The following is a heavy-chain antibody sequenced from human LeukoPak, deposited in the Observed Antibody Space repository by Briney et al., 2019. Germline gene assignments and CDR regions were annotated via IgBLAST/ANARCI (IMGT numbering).Heavy chain of an antibody. D-gene: IGHD1-1*01. CDR1: GFIFSDYG. J-gene: IGHJ4*02. Sequence: GGSLRLSCAVSGFIFSDYGFPWVRQAPGKGLEWVAVTRFDGSIKQYADSVKGRFTISRDDSKNTLYLQMNSLKSEDTAVYYCARWGGTRQYYFDYWGRGTLVTVSS. CDR3: ARWGGTRQYYFDY. V-gene: IGHV3-33*01. CDR2: TRFDGSIK.